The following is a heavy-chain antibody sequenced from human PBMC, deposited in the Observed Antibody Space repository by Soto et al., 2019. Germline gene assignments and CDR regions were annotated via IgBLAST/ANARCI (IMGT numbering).Heavy chain of an antibody. CDR3: AKGSGSYYNVALWGY. J-gene: IGHJ4*02. CDR1: GFTFSSYA. V-gene: IGHV3-23*01. Sequence: GGSLRLSCAASGFTFSSYAMSWVRQAPGKGLEWVSAISGSGGSTYYADSVKGRFTISRDNSKNTLYLQMNSLRAEDTAVYYCAKGSGSYYNVALWGYWGQGTLVTVSS. D-gene: IGHD3-10*01. CDR2: ISGSGGST.